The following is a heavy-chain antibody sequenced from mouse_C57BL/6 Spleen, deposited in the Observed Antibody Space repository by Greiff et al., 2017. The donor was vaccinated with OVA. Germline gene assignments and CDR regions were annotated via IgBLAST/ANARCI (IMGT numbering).Heavy chain of an antibody. J-gene: IGHJ4*01. CDR2: IYPSDSET. CDR1: GYTFTSYW. D-gene: IGHD3-2*02. CDR3: ARSGAQYYAMDY. V-gene: IGHV1-61*01. Sequence: QVQLQQPGAELVRPGSSVKLSCKASGYTFTSYWMDWVKQRPGQGLEWIGNIYPSDSETHYNPKFKDKATLTVDKSSSTAYMQLSSLTSEDSAVYYCARSGAQYYAMDYWGQGTSVTVSS.